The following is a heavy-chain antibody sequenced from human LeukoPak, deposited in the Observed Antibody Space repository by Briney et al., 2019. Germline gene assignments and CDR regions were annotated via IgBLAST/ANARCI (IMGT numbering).Heavy chain of an antibody. CDR2: ISVSGYST. CDR1: GFTFSSYA. CDR3: AKNHDSNGYHTDDAFDL. Sequence: TGGSLRLSCAASGFTFSSYAMSWVRQAPGGGLEWVSVISVSGYSTYYADSVKGRFTIPRDSSKSTLYLQMNSLRAEDTAIYYCAKNHDSNGYHTDDAFDLWGQGTMVTVSS. J-gene: IGHJ3*01. V-gene: IGHV3-23*01. D-gene: IGHD3-22*01.